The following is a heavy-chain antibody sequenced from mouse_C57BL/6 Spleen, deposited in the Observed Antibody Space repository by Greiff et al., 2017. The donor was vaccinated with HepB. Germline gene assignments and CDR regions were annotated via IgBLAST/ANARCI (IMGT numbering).Heavy chain of an antibody. V-gene: IGHV5-4*01. CDR2: ISDGGSYT. D-gene: IGHD1-1*01. Sequence: EVHLVESGGGLVKPGGSLKLSCAASGFTFSSYAMSWVRQTPEKRLEWVATISDGGSYTYYPDNVKGRFTISRDNAKNNLYLQMSHLKSEDTAMYYCARDRYYGSSYTRYFDVWGTGTTVTVSS. CDR3: ARDRYYGSSYTRYFDV. CDR1: GFTFSSYA. J-gene: IGHJ1*03.